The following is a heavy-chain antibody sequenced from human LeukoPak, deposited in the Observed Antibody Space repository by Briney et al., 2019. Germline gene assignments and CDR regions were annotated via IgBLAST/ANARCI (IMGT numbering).Heavy chain of an antibody. CDR1: GFTLNTYG. CDR2: ISSDGRNK. Sequence: GRSLRLSCAASGFTLNTYGMHWVRQAPGKGLEWIGVISSDGRNKFYADSVKGRFTISRDNSKDTLYLQMNSLRAEDTAVYYCAKDPIVDIVATRGYYFDYWGQGTLVTVSS. V-gene: IGHV3-30*18. CDR3: AKDPIVDIVATRGYYFDY. J-gene: IGHJ4*02. D-gene: IGHD5-12*01.